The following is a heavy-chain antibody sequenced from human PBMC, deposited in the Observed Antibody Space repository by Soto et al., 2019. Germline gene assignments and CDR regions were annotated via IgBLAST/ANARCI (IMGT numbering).Heavy chain of an antibody. D-gene: IGHD3-22*01. J-gene: IGHJ4*02. Sequence: GGSLRLSCAASGFSFDDYAIHWVRQAPGKGLEWVSGINWNSGSIGNADSVKGRFTISRDNAKTSLYLQMNSLRAEDTVVYYCARPTYYYDSSGPPAYWGQGILVTVSS. CDR1: GFSFDDYA. CDR3: ARPTYYYDSSGPPAY. V-gene: IGHV3-9*01. CDR2: INWNSGSI.